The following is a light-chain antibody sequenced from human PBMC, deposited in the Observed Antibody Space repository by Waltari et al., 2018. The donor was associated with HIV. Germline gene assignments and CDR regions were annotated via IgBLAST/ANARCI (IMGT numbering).Light chain of an antibody. CDR2: GAS. Sequence: EIVLTQSPGTLSLSPGERATLSCRASQSVSSNYLAWYQQKPGQAPRLLIYGASSRATGIPNRFSGSGSGTDFTLTISRLEPEEFAVYYCQQYGNSPWTFGQGAKLEIK. CDR1: QSVSSNY. V-gene: IGKV3-20*01. CDR3: QQYGNSPWT. J-gene: IGKJ1*01.